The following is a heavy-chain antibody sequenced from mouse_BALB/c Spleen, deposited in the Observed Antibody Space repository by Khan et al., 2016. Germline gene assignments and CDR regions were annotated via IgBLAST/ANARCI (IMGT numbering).Heavy chain of an antibody. D-gene: IGHD2-3*01. Sequence: EVQLQESGAEFVKPGASVKLSCTASGFNIKDTYIHWVKQSPEQGLEWIGGIDPANGNTKFDPKFQGKATITTDTSSNQAYLQLSSLTSEDTAVYYCVRPFDDGDYGFAYWGQGTLVTVSA. CDR1: GFNIKDTY. CDR2: IDPANGNT. CDR3: VRPFDDGDYGFAY. V-gene: IGHV14-3*02. J-gene: IGHJ3*01.